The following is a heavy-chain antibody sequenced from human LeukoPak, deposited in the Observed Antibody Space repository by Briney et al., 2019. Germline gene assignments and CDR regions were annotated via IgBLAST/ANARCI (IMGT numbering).Heavy chain of an antibody. CDR2: IYESGDT. CDR1: GGSISSSNW. CDR3: ARDPHSGHDLADY. V-gene: IGHV4-4*02. J-gene: IGHJ4*02. Sequence: SGTLSLTCAVSGGSISSSNWWSWVRQPPGKGLEWFGEIYESGDTNYNPSLKRRVTISVDKSKNQFSLKLSSVTAADTAVYYCARDPHSGHDLADYWGQGTLVTVSS. D-gene: IGHD5-12*01.